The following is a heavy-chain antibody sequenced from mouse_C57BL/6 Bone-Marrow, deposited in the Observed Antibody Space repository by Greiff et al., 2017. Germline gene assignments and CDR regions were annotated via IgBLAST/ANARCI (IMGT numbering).Heavy chain of an antibody. CDR1: GYTFTDYY. D-gene: IGHD2-12*01. V-gene: IGHV1-26*01. J-gene: IGHJ2*01. CDR2: INPNNGGT. Sequence: EVQLQQSGPELVKPGASVKISCKASGYTFTDYYMNWVKQSHGKSLEWIGDINPNNGGTSYNQKFKGKATLTVDKSSSTAYMELRSLTSEDSAVYYCARVSVTHFDYWGQGTTLTVSS. CDR3: ARVSVTHFDY.